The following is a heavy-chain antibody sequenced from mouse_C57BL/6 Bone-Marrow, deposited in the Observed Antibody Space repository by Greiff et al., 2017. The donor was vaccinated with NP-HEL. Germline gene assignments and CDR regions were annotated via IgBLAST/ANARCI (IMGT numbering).Heavy chain of an antibody. D-gene: IGHD1-1*02. V-gene: IGHV5-17*01. J-gene: IGHJ1*03. CDR2: ISSGSSTI. CDR3: ARSRVARYFDV. Sequence: DVHLVESGGGLVKPGGSLKLSCAASGFTFSDYGMHWVRQAPEKGLEWVAYISSGSSTIYYADTVKGRFTISRDNAKNTLFLQMTSLRSEDTAMYYCARSRVARYFDVWGTGTTVTVSS. CDR1: GFTFSDYG.